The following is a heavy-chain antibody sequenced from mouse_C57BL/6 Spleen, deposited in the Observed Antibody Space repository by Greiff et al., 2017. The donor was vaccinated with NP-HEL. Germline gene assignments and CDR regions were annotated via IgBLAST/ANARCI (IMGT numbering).Heavy chain of an antibody. CDR1: GFNIKDDY. D-gene: IGHD2-1*01. J-gene: IGHJ2*01. Sequence: EVQLQQSGAELVRPGASVKLSCTASGFNIKDDYMHWVKQRPEQGLEWIGWIDPENGDTEYASKFQGKATITADTSSNTAYLQLSSLTSEDTAVYYSTTGGTMVTSYYFDYWGQGTTLTVSS. V-gene: IGHV14-4*01. CDR3: TTGGTMVTSYYFDY. CDR2: IDPENGDT.